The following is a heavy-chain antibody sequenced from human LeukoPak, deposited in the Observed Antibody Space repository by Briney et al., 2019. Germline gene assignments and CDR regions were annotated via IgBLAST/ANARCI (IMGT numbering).Heavy chain of an antibody. D-gene: IGHD6-19*01. CDR3: AKIPVSYSSGWSNFDY. CDR1: GFTFSNYA. CDR2: IGDNGGST. J-gene: IGHJ4*02. Sequence: GGSLRLFCAASGFTFSNYAMSWVRQTPRTGLEWVSGIGDNGGSTYYADSVKGRFTISRDNSKNTLFLQMNSLRAEDTAVYYCAKIPVSYSSGWSNFDYWGQGTLVTVSS. V-gene: IGHV3-23*01.